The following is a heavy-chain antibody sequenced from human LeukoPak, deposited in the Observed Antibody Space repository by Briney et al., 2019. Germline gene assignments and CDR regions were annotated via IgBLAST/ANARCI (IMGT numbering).Heavy chain of an antibody. Sequence: GGSLRLSCAASGFTFSGSAMHWVRQASGKGLEWVGCIRSKANSYATAYAASVKGRFTISRDDSKNTAYLQMNSLKTEDTAVFYCTSHSGRRWLELSPSYFDYGAQETLVTVS. CDR2: IRSKANSYAT. J-gene: IGHJ4*02. V-gene: IGHV3-73*01. CDR3: TSHSGRRWLELSPSYFDY. CDR1: GFTFSGSA. D-gene: IGHD5-24*01.